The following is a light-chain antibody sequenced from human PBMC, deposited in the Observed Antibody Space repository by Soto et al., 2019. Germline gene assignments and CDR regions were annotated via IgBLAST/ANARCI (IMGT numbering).Light chain of an antibody. CDR3: NSYTSKSTGV. CDR2: EVS. J-gene: IGLJ1*01. Sequence: QSALTQPASVSGSPGQSITISCTGTSSDVGGYNYVSWYQQHPGTTPKLIIYEVSNRPSGVSNLFSGSKSGNTSSLTISGRQAEDEADYYCNSYTSKSTGVFGTGTKVTVL. V-gene: IGLV2-14*01. CDR1: SSDVGGYNY.